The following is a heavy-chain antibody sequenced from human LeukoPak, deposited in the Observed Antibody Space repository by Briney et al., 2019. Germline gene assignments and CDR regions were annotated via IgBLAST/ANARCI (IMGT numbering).Heavy chain of an antibody. CDR1: GYTFISYA. D-gene: IGHD5-18*01. V-gene: IGHV1-2*06. Sequence: ASVKVSCKASGYTFISYAIHWVRQAPGQGLEWMGRINPNSGGTNYAQKFQGRVTMTRDTSISTAYMELSRLRSDDTAVYYCARHSNTAMVDYWGQGTLVTVSS. CDR2: INPNSGGT. CDR3: ARHSNTAMVDY. J-gene: IGHJ4*02.